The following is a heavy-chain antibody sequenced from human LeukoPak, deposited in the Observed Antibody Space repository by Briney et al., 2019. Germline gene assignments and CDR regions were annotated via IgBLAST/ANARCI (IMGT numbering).Heavy chain of an antibody. CDR1: GFTFSSYG. V-gene: IGHV3-30*02. CDR3: SYSSGWTLGYFDY. CDR2: IRYDGSNK. J-gene: IGHJ4*02. D-gene: IGHD6-19*01. Sequence: GGSLRLSCAASGFTFSSYGMHWVRQAPGKGLEWVAFIRYDGSNKYYADSVKGRFTISRDNSKNTLYLQMNSLRAEDTAVYYCSYSSGWTLGYFDYWGQGTLVTVSS.